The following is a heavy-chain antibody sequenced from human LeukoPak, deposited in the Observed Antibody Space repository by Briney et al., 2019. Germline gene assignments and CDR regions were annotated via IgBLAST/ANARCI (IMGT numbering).Heavy chain of an antibody. Sequence: GGSLRLSCAASGFTFSSYGMSWVRQAPGKGLEWVANIKQDGSEKYYKNSVKGRFTISRDNAKNSLYLQMNSLRAEDTAVYYCARASLSTVTTLGSFFDYWGQGTLVTVSS. J-gene: IGHJ4*02. V-gene: IGHV3-7*01. CDR3: ARASLSTVTTLGSFFDY. D-gene: IGHD4-17*01. CDR1: GFTFSSYG. CDR2: IKQDGSEK.